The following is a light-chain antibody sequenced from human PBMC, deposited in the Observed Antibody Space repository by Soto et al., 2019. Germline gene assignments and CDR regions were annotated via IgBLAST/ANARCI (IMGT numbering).Light chain of an antibody. CDR3: QHYNNAPLT. V-gene: IGKV1-27*01. CDR2: ATS. CDR1: QDISNS. Sequence: DIQMTQSPSSLSASVGDRVTITCRASQDISNSLAWYQQKPGQVPKVLIYATSILQSGVPARFSGSGSGTDFTLTISSLQPEDVATYYCQHYNNAPLTFGGGTKVEI. J-gene: IGKJ4*01.